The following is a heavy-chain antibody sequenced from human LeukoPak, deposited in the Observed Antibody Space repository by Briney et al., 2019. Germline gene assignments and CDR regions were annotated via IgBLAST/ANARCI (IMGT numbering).Heavy chain of an antibody. CDR3: ARALVGARYYFDY. CDR2: INSDGSST. J-gene: IGHJ4*02. D-gene: IGHD1-26*01. Sequence: GGSLRLSCAASGFTFSSYWMHWVRQAPGKGLVWVSRINSDGSSTSYADSVKGRFTISRDNAKNTLYLQMNSLRAEDTAVHYCARALVGARYYFDYWGQGTLVTVSS. CDR1: GFTFSSYW. V-gene: IGHV3-74*01.